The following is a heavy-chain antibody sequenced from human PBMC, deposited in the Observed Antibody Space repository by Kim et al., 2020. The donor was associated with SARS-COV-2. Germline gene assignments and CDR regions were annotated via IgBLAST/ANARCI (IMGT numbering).Heavy chain of an antibody. Sequence: VKVRFTISRADSKNTLYLQMNSLKTEDTAVYYCTDEDIVVVPAATDAFDIWGQGTMVTVSS. D-gene: IGHD2-2*01. J-gene: IGHJ3*02. CDR3: TDEDIVVVPAATDAFDI. V-gene: IGHV3-15*01.